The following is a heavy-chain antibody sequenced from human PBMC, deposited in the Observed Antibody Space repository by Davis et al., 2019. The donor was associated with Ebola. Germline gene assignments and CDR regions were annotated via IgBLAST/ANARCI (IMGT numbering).Heavy chain of an antibody. V-gene: IGHV1-2*06. CDR3: ARTPLEWLFKDPFDR. Sequence: ASVKVSCKVSGYSLTELSMHWVRQAPGQGLEWMGRINPNSGGTNYAQKFQGRVTMTRDTSISTAYMELSRLRSDDTAVYYCARTPLEWLFKDPFDRWGQGTLVTVSS. D-gene: IGHD3-3*01. J-gene: IGHJ5*02. CDR1: GYSLTELS. CDR2: INPNSGGT.